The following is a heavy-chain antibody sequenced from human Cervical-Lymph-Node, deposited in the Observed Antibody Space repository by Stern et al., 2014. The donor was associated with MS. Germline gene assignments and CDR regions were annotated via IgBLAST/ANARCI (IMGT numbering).Heavy chain of an antibody. CDR2: IYSDGAK. D-gene: IGHD3-22*01. Sequence: ESGPTLVKPTQTLTLTCTFSGFSLSTRGVGVAWIRPPPGKALECLAIIYSDGAKRYSPSLKSRLTITKDTSKNQVVLTMTNMDPVDTATYYCARGEYYFDSSGYYGYYYGMDVWGQGTTVTVSS. CDR1: GFSLSTRGVG. V-gene: IGHV2-5*02. CDR3: ARGEYYFDSSGYYGYYYGMDV. J-gene: IGHJ6*02.